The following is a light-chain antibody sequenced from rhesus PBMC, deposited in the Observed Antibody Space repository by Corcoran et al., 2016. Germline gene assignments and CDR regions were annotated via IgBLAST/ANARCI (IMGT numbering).Light chain of an antibody. V-gene: IGKV3-24*01. CDR2: GAS. Sequence: EIVMTQSPATLSLSPGERATLSCRASQSVSSSLAWYQQTPGQAPRLLIYGASSRATGIPDRFSGSGSGTYFTLTISSLEPEDVAVYYCLQHSNWPRTFGQGTKVEIK. CDR3: LQHSNWPRT. J-gene: IGKJ1*01. CDR1: QSVSSS.